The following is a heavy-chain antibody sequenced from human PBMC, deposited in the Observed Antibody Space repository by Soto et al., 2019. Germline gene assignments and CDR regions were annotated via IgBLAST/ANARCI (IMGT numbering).Heavy chain of an antibody. CDR2: ISGSGSGT. V-gene: IGHV3-23*01. J-gene: IGHJ4*02. CDR1: GFTFTSYA. CDR3: AKDLSGTYYDFDY. D-gene: IGHD1-26*01. Sequence: VGSLRLPCAASGFTFTSYAMSWVRQAPGKGLEWVSVISGSGSGTYYADSVKGRFIISRDNSKNTLYLQMNSLRAEDTALYYCAKDLSGTYYDFDYWGQGTLVTVSS.